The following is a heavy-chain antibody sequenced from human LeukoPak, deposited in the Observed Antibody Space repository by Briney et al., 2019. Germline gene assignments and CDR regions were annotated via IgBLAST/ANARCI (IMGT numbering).Heavy chain of an antibody. D-gene: IGHD6-13*01. CDR2: ISWNSGSI. Sequence: GGSLRLSCAASGFTFDDYAMHWVRQAPGKGLEWVSGISWNSGSIGYADSVKGRFTISRDNAKNSLYLQMNSLRAEDTALYYCARDLGYSSPFSLDYWGRGTLVTVSS. CDR1: GFTFDDYA. CDR3: ARDLGYSSPFSLDY. J-gene: IGHJ4*02. V-gene: IGHV3-9*01.